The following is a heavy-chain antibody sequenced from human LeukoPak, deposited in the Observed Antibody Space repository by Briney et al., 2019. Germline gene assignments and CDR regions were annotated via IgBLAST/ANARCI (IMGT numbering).Heavy chain of an antibody. J-gene: IGHJ5*02. CDR2: ISVSGGSP. Sequence: GGSLRLSCAASGFTFSSYAMMWVRQAPGNGLDWVSTISVSGGSPNYADSVKGRFTISRDNSKNTLFLQMNSLRAEDTALYYCAKGLREYDFWSRYATWGQGTLVTVSS. V-gene: IGHV3-23*01. D-gene: IGHD3-3*01. CDR3: AKGLREYDFWSRYAT. CDR1: GFTFSSYA.